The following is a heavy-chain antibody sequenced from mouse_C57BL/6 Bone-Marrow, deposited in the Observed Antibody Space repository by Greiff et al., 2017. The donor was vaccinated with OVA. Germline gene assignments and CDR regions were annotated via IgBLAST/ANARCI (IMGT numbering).Heavy chain of an antibody. Sequence: SGPVLVKPGASVKMSCKASGYTFTDYYMNWVKQSHGKSLEWIGVINPYNGGTSYNQKFKGKATLTVDKSSSTAYMELNSLTSEDSAVYYCARTYDFFDYWGQGTTLTVSS. V-gene: IGHV1-19*01. CDR1: GYTFTDYY. J-gene: IGHJ2*01. CDR2: INPYNGGT. CDR3: ARTYDFFDY. D-gene: IGHD2-4*01.